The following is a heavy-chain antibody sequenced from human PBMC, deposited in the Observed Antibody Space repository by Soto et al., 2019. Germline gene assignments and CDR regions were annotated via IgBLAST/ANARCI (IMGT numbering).Heavy chain of an antibody. V-gene: IGHV1-69*06. Sequence: SVKVSCKASGGTFSSYAISWVRQAPGQGLEWMGGIIPIFGTANYAHTFQGRVTITADKSTSTAYMELSSLRSEDTAVYYCASYVLRFLEWLPRYYYYGMDVWGQGTTVTVSS. CDR3: ASYVLRFLEWLPRYYYYGMDV. J-gene: IGHJ6*02. CDR2: IIPIFGTA. D-gene: IGHD3-3*01. CDR1: GGTFSSYA.